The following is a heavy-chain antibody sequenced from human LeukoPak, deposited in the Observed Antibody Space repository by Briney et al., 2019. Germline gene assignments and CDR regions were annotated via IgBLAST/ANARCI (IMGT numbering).Heavy chain of an antibody. Sequence: GGSLRLCCAASGFTFSDYYMSWIRQAAGKGLEWVSYISGRSSNTKYADSVKGRFTISRDNAKNSLYLQMNSLRAEDTAMYYCARASYSSSWPFDYWGQGAPVTVSS. D-gene: IGHD6-13*01. V-gene: IGHV3-11*06. CDR3: ARASYSSSWPFDY. CDR1: GFTFSDYY. CDR2: ISGRSSNT. J-gene: IGHJ4*02.